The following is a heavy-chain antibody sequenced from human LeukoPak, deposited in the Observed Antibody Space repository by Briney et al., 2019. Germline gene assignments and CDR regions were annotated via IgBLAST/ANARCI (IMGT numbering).Heavy chain of an antibody. V-gene: IGHV6-1*01. J-gene: IGHJ5*02. D-gene: IGHD6-19*01. CDR3: ARGRRIAVAGTAPSWFDP. Sequence: SQTLSLTCAISGDSVSSNSAAWNWIRQSPSRGLEWLGRTYYRSKWYNDYAVSVKSRITINPDTSKNQFSLQLNSVTPEDTAVYYCARGRRIAVAGTAPSWFDPWGQGTLVTV. CDR1: GDSVSSNSAA. CDR2: TYYRSKWYN.